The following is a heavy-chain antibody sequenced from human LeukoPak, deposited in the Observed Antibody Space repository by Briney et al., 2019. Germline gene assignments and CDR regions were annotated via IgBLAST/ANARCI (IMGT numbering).Heavy chain of an antibody. CDR3: ARMSLYSGSYYVFDY. CDR1: GGTFSSYA. Sequence: SVKVSCKASGGTFSSYAISWVRQAPGQGLEWVGGIIPIFGTANYAQKFQGRVTITTDESTSTAYMELSSLRSEDTAVYYCARMSLYSGSYYVFDYWGQGTLVTVSS. V-gene: IGHV1-69*05. D-gene: IGHD1-26*01. J-gene: IGHJ4*02. CDR2: IIPIFGTA.